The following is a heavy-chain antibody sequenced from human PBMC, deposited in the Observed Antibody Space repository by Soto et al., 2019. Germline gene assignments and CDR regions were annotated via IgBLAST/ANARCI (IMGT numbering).Heavy chain of an antibody. J-gene: IGHJ5*02. CDR2: ISAYNGNT. CDR3: ARSQRGIAARPGFDP. V-gene: IGHV1-18*01. CDR1: GYTFTSYG. Sequence: GASVKVSCKASGYTFTSYGISWVRQSPGQGLEWMGWISAYNGNTNYAQKLQGRVTMTTDTSTSTAYMELRSLRSDDTAVYYCARSQRGIAARPGFDPWGQGTLVTVSS. D-gene: IGHD6-6*01.